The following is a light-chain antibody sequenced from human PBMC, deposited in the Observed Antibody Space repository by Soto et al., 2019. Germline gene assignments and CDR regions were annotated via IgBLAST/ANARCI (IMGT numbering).Light chain of an antibody. CDR2: TVS. CDR1: SSDVGGYKY. V-gene: IGLV2-14*01. J-gene: IGLJ1*01. Sequence: LTQPASVSGSPGQSITISCTGTSSDVGGYKYVSWYQQHPGKAPKLLIYTVSNRPSGVSNRFSGSKSGNTASLTISGLQAEDEADYYCSSYTSSSSYVFGTGTKVPVL. CDR3: SSYTSSSSYV.